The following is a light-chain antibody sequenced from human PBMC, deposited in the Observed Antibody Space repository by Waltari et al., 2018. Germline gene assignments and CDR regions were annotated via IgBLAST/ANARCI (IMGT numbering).Light chain of an antibody. Sequence: EIVLTQSPGTVSLSPGERATLSCRASQRVTNPYLALYQQKPGLPPRLLMYGASTRSSGIPDRFSGSGSGTDFTLTISRLEPEDFAVYYCQQYGSSPTFGQGTRLEIK. CDR3: QQYGSSPT. CDR2: GAS. V-gene: IGKV3-20*01. J-gene: IGKJ5*01. CDR1: QRVTNPY.